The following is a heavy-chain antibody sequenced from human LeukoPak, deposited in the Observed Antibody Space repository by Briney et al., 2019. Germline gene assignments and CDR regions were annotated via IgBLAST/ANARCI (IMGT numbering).Heavy chain of an antibody. CDR2: ISRNSDSI. V-gene: IGHV3-9*01. Sequence: AGGSLRLSCAASGFTFDDYAMHWVRQVPGKGLEWVSGISRNSDSIGYADSVKGRFTMSRDNVKNTLYLQLNRLRAEDTALYYCARVGYVDEAFDNWGQGVLVTVSS. J-gene: IGHJ4*02. CDR3: ARVGYVDEAFDN. CDR1: GFTFDDYA. D-gene: IGHD3-16*01.